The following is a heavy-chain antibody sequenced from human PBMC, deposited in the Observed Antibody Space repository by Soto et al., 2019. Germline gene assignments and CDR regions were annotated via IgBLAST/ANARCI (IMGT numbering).Heavy chain of an antibody. Sequence: GASVKVSCKAPGYTFTSYYMHWVRQAPGQGLEWMGIINPSGGSTSYAQKFQGRVTMTRDTSTSTVYMELSSLRSEDTAVYYCARDARTYYDFWSGSWFDPWGQGTLVTVSS. J-gene: IGHJ5*02. V-gene: IGHV1-46*01. D-gene: IGHD3-3*01. CDR1: GYTFTSYY. CDR3: ARDARTYYDFWSGSWFDP. CDR2: INPSGGST.